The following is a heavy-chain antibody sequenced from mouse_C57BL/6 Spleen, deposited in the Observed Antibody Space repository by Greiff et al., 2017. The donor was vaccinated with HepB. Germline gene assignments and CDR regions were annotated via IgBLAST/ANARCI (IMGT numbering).Heavy chain of an antibody. V-gene: IGHV1-82*01. D-gene: IGHD5-1-1*01. CDR2: IYPGDGVT. CDR1: GYAFSSSW. Sequence: VQLQQSGPELVKPGASVKISCKASGYAFSSSWMNWVKQRPGKGLEWIGRIYPGDGVTNYNGKFKGKATLTADKSSSTAYLHLSSPTSEDSAVYFCARTINTVSPLLDSWGQGTTLTVSS. J-gene: IGHJ2*01. CDR3: ARTINTVSPLLDS.